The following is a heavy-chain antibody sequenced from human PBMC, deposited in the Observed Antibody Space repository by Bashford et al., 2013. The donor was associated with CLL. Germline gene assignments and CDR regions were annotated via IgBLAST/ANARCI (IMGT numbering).Heavy chain of an antibody. J-gene: IGHJ4*02. V-gene: IGHV4-39*02. CDR3: ARWHFGLNYFDF. CDR1: GGSISDSTYY. CDR2: IYYSGYT. Sequence: SETLSLTCTVSGGSISDSTYYWGWVRQPPGKGLEWLANIYYSGYTQYNPSLKSRVTISMDTSKNHFSLRLASVTAADTAVYFCARWHFGLNYFDFWGQGNPGHRLL. D-gene: IGHD2-8*01.